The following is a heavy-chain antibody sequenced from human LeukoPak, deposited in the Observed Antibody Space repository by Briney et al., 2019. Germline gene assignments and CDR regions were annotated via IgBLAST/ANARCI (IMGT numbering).Heavy chain of an antibody. CDR1: GFTFSSYA. CDR2: ISGSGGST. CDR3: AKNSIRYSSPRGDANLDY. J-gene: IGHJ4*02. Sequence: AGGSLRLSCAASGFTFSSYAMSWVRQAPGKGLEWVSAISGSGGSTYYADSVKGRFTISRDNSKNTLYLQMNSLRAEDTAVYYCAKNSIRYSSPRGDANLDYWGQGTLVTVSS. V-gene: IGHV3-23*01. D-gene: IGHD6-13*01.